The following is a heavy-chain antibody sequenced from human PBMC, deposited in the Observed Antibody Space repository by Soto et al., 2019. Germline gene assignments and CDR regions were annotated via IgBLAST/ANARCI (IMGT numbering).Heavy chain of an antibody. J-gene: IGHJ3*02. CDR2: IYHSGST. V-gene: IGHV4-4*02. D-gene: IGHD6-13*01. CDR3: ARVRRTAAPDAAFDI. CDR1: GGSISSSNW. Sequence: PSETLSLTCAVSGGSISSSNWWSWVRQPPGKGLEWIGEIYHSGSTNYNPSLKSRVTISVDKSKNQFSLKLSSVTAADTAVYYCARVRRTAAPDAAFDIWGQGTMVTVSS.